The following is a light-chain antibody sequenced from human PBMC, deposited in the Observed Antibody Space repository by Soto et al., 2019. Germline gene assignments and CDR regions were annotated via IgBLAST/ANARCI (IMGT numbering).Light chain of an antibody. Sequence: QSVLTQPPSASGTPGQRVTISCSGSSSNIGSNTVNWYQQLPGTAPKLLIYSNNQRPSGVPDRFSGSKSGTSASLAISGLQSEDEVDYYCAAWYDSLNVPNYVFGTGTKLTVL. CDR2: SNN. V-gene: IGLV1-44*01. J-gene: IGLJ1*01. CDR1: SSNIGSNT. CDR3: AAWYDSLNVPNYV.